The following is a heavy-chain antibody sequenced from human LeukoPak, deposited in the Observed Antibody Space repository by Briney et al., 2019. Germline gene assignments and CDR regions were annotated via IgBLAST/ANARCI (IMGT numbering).Heavy chain of an antibody. CDR3: ATEDSSPFDY. D-gene: IGHD6-19*01. V-gene: IGHV3-21*01. CDR2: ISSSSSYI. Sequence: GGSLRLSCAASGFTFSSYAMHWVRQAPGKGLEWVSSISSSSSYIYYADSVKGRFTISRDNAKNSLYLQMNSLRAEDTAVYYCATEDSSPFDYWGQGTLVTVSS. J-gene: IGHJ4*02. CDR1: GFTFSSYA.